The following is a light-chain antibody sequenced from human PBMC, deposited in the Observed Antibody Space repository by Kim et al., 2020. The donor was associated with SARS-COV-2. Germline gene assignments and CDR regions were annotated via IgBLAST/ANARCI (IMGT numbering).Light chain of an antibody. J-gene: IGKJ2*01. Sequence: LAPGERATLACRASQSVSSNYLAWYQGKPGQAPRLLIFGASSRATGIPDRFSGSGSGTDFTLTISRLEPEDFAVYYCQQYGSSPYTFGQGTKLEI. V-gene: IGKV3-20*01. CDR2: GAS. CDR3: QQYGSSPYT. CDR1: QSVSSNY.